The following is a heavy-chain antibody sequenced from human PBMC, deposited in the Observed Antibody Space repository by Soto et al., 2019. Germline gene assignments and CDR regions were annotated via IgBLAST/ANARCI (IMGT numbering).Heavy chain of an antibody. Sequence: EVQLLESGGGLVQPGGSLRLSCAASGFTFSSYAMSWVRQSPGKGLEWVSAIPGSSTSTYYAGSVKGRFTISRDNSKNTLYLQMNSLRFENTAVYYCAKIGDSWYVSLPLVLLAHWGQGARSPSPQ. J-gene: IGHJ4*02. CDR2: IPGSSTST. D-gene: IGHD2-15*01. V-gene: IGHV3-23*01. CDR1: GFTFSSYA. CDR3: AKIGDSWYVSLPLVLLAH.